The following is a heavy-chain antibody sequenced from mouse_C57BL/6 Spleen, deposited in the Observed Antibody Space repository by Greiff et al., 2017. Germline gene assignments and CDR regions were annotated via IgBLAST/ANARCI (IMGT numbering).Heavy chain of an antibody. CDR3: ARADYNGSRASHWYVDV. D-gene: IGHD1-1*01. Sequence: QVQLQQSGPELVKPGASVKLSCKASGYTFTSYDINWVKQRPGQGLAWIGWIYPRVGSTKYNEKFKGKATLTVDTSSSTAYMELHRLTSGDSAVYFCARADYNGSRASHWYVDVWGTGTTVTVSS. V-gene: IGHV1-85*01. CDR2: IYPRVGST. CDR1: GYTFTSYD. J-gene: IGHJ1*03.